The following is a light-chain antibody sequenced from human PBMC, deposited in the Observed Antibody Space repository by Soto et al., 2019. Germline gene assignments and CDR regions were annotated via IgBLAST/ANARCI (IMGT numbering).Light chain of an antibody. Sequence: EIVLTQSPGTLSLSPGERATLSCRASQTVSSSHLVWYQQKPGQAPRLLFYGASGRATGIPGRFRASGSGTDFTLTISKLEAEYFAIYYCQQSGSSSTFGHGTRLEIK. V-gene: IGKV3-20*01. J-gene: IGKJ5*01. CDR1: QTVSSSH. CDR3: QQSGSSST. CDR2: GAS.